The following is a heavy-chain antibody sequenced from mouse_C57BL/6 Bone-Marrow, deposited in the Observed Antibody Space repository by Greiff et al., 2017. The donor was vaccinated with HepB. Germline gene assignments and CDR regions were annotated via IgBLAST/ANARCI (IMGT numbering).Heavy chain of an antibody. V-gene: IGHV5-6*01. J-gene: IGHJ2*01. CDR2: ISSGGSYT. D-gene: IGHD2-1*01. CDR1: GFTFSSYG. Sequence: EVKLLESGGDLVKPGGSLKLSCAASGFTFSSYGMSWVRQTPDKRLEWVATISSGGSYTYYPDSVKGRFTISRDNAKNTLYLQMSSLKSEDTAMYDCARQEGNYVNYIDYWGQGTTLTVSS. CDR3: ARQEGNYVNYIDY.